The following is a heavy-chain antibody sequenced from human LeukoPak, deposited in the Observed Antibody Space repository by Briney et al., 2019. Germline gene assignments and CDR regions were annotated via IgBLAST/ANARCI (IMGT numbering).Heavy chain of an antibody. Sequence: ASVKLSCKASGYTFTSYGISWVRQAPGQGLEWMGWISAYNGNTNYAQKLQGRVTMTTDTSTSTAYMELRSLRSDDTAVYYCARLWIDYGGNSADYWGQGTLVTVSS. J-gene: IGHJ4*02. CDR2: ISAYNGNT. CDR3: ARLWIDYGGNSADY. D-gene: IGHD4-23*01. CDR1: GYTFTSYG. V-gene: IGHV1-18*01.